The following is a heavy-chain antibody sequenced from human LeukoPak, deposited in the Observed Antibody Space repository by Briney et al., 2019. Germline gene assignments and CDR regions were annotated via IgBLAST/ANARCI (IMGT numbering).Heavy chain of an antibody. V-gene: IGHV1-2*02. CDR2: ISPNSGGT. CDR3: AIQPWGSGNNWYFDL. D-gene: IGHD7-27*01. Sequence: ASVKVSCKASGYTFTAYYIHWVRQAPGQGLEWMGWISPNSGGTDYAQKFKGRVTMTRDTSISTTYVELSSLTPDDTAVYYCAIQPWGSGNNWYFDLWGRGTLGTVSS. J-gene: IGHJ2*01. CDR1: GYTFTAYY.